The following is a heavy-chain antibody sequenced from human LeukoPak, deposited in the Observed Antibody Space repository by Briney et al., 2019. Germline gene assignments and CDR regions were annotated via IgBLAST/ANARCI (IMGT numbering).Heavy chain of an antibody. V-gene: IGHV3-74*01. CDR2: INSDGSST. Sequence: GGSLRLSCAASGFTFSSYWMHWVRHAPGKGRVWVLRINSDGSSTSYAAPVKGRFTISRDNAKNTLYLQMNSLRAEDTAVYYCARDVVSGQQLDVYGMDVWGQGTTVTVSS. J-gene: IGHJ6*02. CDR1: GFTFSSYW. CDR3: ARDVVSGQQLDVYGMDV. D-gene: IGHD6-13*01.